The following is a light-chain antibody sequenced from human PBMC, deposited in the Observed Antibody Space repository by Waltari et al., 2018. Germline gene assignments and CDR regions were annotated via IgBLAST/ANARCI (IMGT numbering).Light chain of an antibody. CDR2: DVT. CDR1: SSDVGGYNF. J-gene: IGLJ2*01. V-gene: IGLV2-14*03. CDR3: SSYTSSISVV. Sequence: QSALTHPASVSGSPGQSITIPCTGTSSDVGGYNFSSWYQQHPGKPPKLMVYDVTNRPSGVSNRFSGSKSGNTASLTISGLQAEDEADYYCSSYTSSISVVFGGGTKLTVL.